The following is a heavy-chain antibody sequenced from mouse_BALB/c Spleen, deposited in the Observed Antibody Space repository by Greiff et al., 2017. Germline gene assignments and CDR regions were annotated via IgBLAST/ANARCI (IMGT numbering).Heavy chain of an antibody. CDR3: ARDGSMVTKAWFAY. CDR1: GFTFSSYA. D-gene: IGHD2-10*02. Sequence: EVKLVESGGGLVKPGGSLKLSCAASGFTFSSYAMSWVRQSPEKRLEWVAEISSGGSYTYYPDTVTGRFTISRDNAKNTLYLEMSSLRSEDTAMYYCARDGSMVTKAWFAYWGQGTLVTVSA. CDR2: ISSGGSYT. J-gene: IGHJ3*01. V-gene: IGHV5-9-4*01.